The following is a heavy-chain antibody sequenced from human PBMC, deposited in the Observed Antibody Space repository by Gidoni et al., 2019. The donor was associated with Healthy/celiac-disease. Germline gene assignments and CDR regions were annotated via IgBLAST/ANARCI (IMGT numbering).Heavy chain of an antibody. CDR3: ARGPNYIEYSSSYYYYMDV. CDR2: IIPIFGTA. V-gene: IGHV1-69*01. J-gene: IGHJ6*03. Sequence: QVQLVQSGAEVKKPGSSVKISCKASGGTFSSYAISWVRQAPGQGLEWMGGIIPIFGTANYAQKFQGRVTITADESTSTAYMELSSLRSEDTAVYYCARGPNYIEYSSSYYYYMDVWGKGTTVTVSS. D-gene: IGHD6-6*01. CDR1: GGTFSSYA.